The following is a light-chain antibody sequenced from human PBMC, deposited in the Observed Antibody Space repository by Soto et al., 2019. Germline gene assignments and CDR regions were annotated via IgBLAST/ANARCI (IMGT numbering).Light chain of an antibody. Sequence: EIVLTHSPGTLSLSPGERATLSCRASQSVSSSYLTWYQQKPGQAPRLLIYGASSRATGIPDRFSGSGSGTDFTLTISRLEPEDFAVYYCQQYGSSPRFGGGTKVDIK. V-gene: IGKV3-20*01. CDR3: QQYGSSPR. J-gene: IGKJ4*01. CDR2: GAS. CDR1: QSVSSSY.